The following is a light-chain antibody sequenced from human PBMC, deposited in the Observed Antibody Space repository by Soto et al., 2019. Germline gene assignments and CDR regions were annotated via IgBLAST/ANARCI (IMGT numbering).Light chain of an antibody. CDR1: QSVSTTN. J-gene: IGKJ2*01. CDR2: GAS. Sequence: EIVLTQSPGTLSLSPGERATLSCRASQSVSTTNLAWYQQKPGQAPRLLIYGASSRATGIPDRFSGSGSGTDFTLTISRLEPEDFAVYYCQQYGGSTYTFGQGTKLEIK. V-gene: IGKV3-20*01. CDR3: QQYGGSTYT.